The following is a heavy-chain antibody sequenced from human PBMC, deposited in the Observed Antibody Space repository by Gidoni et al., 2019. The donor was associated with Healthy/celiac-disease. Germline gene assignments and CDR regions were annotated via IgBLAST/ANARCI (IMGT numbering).Heavy chain of an antibody. D-gene: IGHD1-26*01. Sequence: QVQLQESGPGLVKPSETLSLTCTVPGGPISSYHWSWIRQPAGKGLEWIGRIYTSGSTNYNPSLKSRVTMSVDTSKNQFSLKLSSVTAADTAVYYCARMRELPEGDFDYWGQGTLVTVSS. CDR1: GGPISSYH. J-gene: IGHJ4*02. CDR3: ARMRELPEGDFDY. V-gene: IGHV4-4*07. CDR2: IYTSGST.